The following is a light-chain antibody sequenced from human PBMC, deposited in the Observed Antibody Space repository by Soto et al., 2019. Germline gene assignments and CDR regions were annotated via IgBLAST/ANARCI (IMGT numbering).Light chain of an antibody. CDR2: AAS. J-gene: IGKJ1*01. CDR1: QSISSY. Sequence: DIQMTQSPSSLSASVGDRVTITCRASQSISSYLNWYQQKPGKAPKLLIYAASNLESGVQSRFSGSGSVTDFTLTISSLQPEDFANYYCQQSYSTPRTFGQGNKVEIK. V-gene: IGKV1-39*01. CDR3: QQSYSTPRT.